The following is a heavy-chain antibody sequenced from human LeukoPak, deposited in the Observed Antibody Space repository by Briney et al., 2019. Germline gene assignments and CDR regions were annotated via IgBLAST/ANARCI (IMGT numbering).Heavy chain of an antibody. J-gene: IGHJ5*02. V-gene: IGHV1-46*01. Sequence: ASVKVSCKASGYTFINNWMHWVRQAPGQGLEWIGLIDPTGTRTGYAQKFQGRVTMTRDMSTSTDYMELSSLRSEDTAIYYCARDNSVGDIAWWFDPWGQGTLVTVST. CDR3: ARDNSVGDIAWWFDP. D-gene: IGHD3-10*01. CDR1: GYTFINNW. CDR2: IDPTGTRT.